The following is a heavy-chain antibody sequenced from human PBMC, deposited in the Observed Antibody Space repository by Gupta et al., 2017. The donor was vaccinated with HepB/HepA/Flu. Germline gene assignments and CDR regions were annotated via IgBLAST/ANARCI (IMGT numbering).Heavy chain of an antibody. CDR2: INPNSGGT. Sequence: QVQLVQSGAEVKKPGASVKVSCKASGYTFTGYYMHWVRQAPGQGLEWMGWINPNSGGTNYAQKFQGWVTMTRDTSISTAYMELSSLRSDDTAVYYCARSELPEDNWFDPWGQGTLVTVSS. CDR1: GYTFTGYY. J-gene: IGHJ5*02. CDR3: ARSELPEDNWFDP. D-gene: IGHD1-26*01. V-gene: IGHV1-2*04.